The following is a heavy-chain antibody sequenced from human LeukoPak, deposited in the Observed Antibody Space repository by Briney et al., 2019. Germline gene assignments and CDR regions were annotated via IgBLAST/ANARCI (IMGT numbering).Heavy chain of an antibody. CDR3: ARGYYGSGSYYRSRYFDL. D-gene: IGHD3-10*01. CDR2: ISSSSSYI. J-gene: IGHJ2*01. CDR1: GFTFSSYS. Sequence: PGGSLRLSCAASGFTFSSYSMNWVRQAPGKGLEWVSSISSSSSYIYYADSVKGRFTISRDNAKNSLYLQMNSLRAEDTAVYYCARGYYGSGSYYRSRYFDLWGRGTLVTVSS. V-gene: IGHV3-21*01.